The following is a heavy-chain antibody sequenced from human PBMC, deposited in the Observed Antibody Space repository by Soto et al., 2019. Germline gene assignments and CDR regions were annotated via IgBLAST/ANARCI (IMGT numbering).Heavy chain of an antibody. D-gene: IGHD6-19*01. CDR1: GFTFSSYA. J-gene: IGHJ6*02. CDR2: ISYDGSNK. V-gene: IGHV3-30-3*01. CDR3: ARDSEAAVAGDLYYYYYGMDV. Sequence: GGSLRLPCAASGFTFSSYAMHWVRQAPGKGLEWVAVISYDGSNKYYADSVKDRFTISRDNSKNTLYLQMNSLRAEDTAVYYCARDSEAAVAGDLYYYYYGMDVWAKGPRSPSP.